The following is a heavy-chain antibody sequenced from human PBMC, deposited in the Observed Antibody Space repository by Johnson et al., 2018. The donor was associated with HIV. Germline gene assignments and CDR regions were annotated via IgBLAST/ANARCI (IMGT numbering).Heavy chain of an antibody. Sequence: VQVLESGGGVVQPGKSLRLSCAASGFIFSNYGIHWVRQAPGKGLEWVAVISYDGSNKYYADSVKGRFTISRDNSKNTLYLQMNSLRPEDTAVYYCAKDRNWGASGAFDIWGQGTMVTVSS. D-gene: IGHD7-27*01. CDR2: ISYDGSNK. J-gene: IGHJ3*02. V-gene: IGHV3-30*18. CDR3: AKDRNWGASGAFDI. CDR1: GFIFSNYG.